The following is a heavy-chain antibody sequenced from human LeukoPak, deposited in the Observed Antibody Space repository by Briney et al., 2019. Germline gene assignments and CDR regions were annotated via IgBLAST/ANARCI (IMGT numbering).Heavy chain of an antibody. Sequence: GSVKVSCKTSGYSSTTYGLSWVRQAPGQGLEWMGWTYNTYTHYAETFRDRLTMTTDTSTSTSYLELRSLRSDDTAVYYCARALAQGGSFDLYYFDSWGQGSLVTVSS. J-gene: IGHJ4*02. CDR3: ARALAQGGSFDLYYFDS. CDR2: TYNTYT. V-gene: IGHV1-18*01. D-gene: IGHD3-9*01. CDR1: GYSSTTYG.